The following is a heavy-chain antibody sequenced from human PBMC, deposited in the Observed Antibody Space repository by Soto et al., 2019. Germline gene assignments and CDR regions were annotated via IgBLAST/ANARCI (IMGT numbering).Heavy chain of an antibody. Sequence: SETLSLTCAVSGGSFTSNNWWTWVRQPPGQGLEWIGEIYRTGSTNYNPSLKSRVTISLDKSENQFSLKVTSLTAADTAVYYCASRDPGTSVDYWGQGTLGTVSS. D-gene: IGHD1-7*01. J-gene: IGHJ4*02. CDR2: IYRTGST. V-gene: IGHV4-4*02. CDR1: GGSFTSNNW. CDR3: ASRDPGTSVDY.